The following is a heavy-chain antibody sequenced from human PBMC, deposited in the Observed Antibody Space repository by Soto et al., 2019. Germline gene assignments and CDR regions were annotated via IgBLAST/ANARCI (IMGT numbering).Heavy chain of an antibody. D-gene: IGHD6-19*01. CDR1: GASISSYY. CDR3: ARDYSGASTFDY. J-gene: IGHJ4*02. CDR2: IYYSGGT. Sequence: LETLSLTCTVSGASISSYYWTWIRQPPGKGLEWIGYIYYSGGTNYNPSLKSRVTISIDTSKNQFSLKLSSVTAADTAVYYCARDYSGASTFDYWGQGTLVTVSS. V-gene: IGHV4-59*01.